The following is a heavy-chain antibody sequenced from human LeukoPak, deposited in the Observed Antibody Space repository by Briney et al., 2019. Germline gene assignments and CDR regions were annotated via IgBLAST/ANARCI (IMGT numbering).Heavy chain of an antibody. Sequence: SETLSLTCTVSGGSISGGDYYWSWIRQPPGKGLEWIGYIYYSGSTYYNPSLKSRVTISVDTSKNQFSLKLSSVTAADTAVYYCARDQGLRFLEWPYNWFDPWGQGTLVTVSS. V-gene: IGHV4-30-4*08. CDR3: ARDQGLRFLEWPYNWFDP. J-gene: IGHJ5*02. CDR2: IYYSGST. CDR1: GGSISGGDYY. D-gene: IGHD3-3*01.